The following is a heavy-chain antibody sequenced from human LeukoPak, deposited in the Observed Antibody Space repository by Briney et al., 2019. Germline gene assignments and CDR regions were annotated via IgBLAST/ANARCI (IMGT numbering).Heavy chain of an antibody. D-gene: IGHD3-3*02. CDR2: IIPKYSAS. CDR3: VRPDRIFGVPAAFDA. Sequence: GSSVKVSCKASGGSFSDYPINWVRQAPGQGLEWLGGIIPKYSASNYAQAFQGRVTITADEPTNTVYMEMSGLRPDDTAVYYCVRPDRIFGVPAAFDAWGQGTLVAVSS. CDR1: GGSFSDYP. V-gene: IGHV1-69*01. J-gene: IGHJ3*01.